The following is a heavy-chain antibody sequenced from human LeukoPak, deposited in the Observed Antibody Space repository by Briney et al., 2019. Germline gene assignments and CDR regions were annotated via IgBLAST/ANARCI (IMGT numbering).Heavy chain of an antibody. J-gene: IGHJ4*02. D-gene: IGHD3-10*01. CDR1: GASIGGYY. Sequence: SETLSLTCTVSGASIGGYYWSWIRQPPGKGLEWIGHIYYSGTTNYNPSLKSRVTISVDTSKNQFSLKLSSVTAADTAVYYCAATMVRGVHTHFDYWGQGTLVTVSS. V-gene: IGHV4-59*08. CDR3: AATMVRGVHTHFDY. CDR2: IYYSGTT.